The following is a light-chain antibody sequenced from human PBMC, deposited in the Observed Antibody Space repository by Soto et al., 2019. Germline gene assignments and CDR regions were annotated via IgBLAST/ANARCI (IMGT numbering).Light chain of an antibody. CDR2: GAS. J-gene: IGKJ1*01. CDR1: QSVSSSY. CDR3: QQYGSSPVT. V-gene: IGKV3-20*01. Sequence: EIVLTQSPGTLSLSPGERATLSCRASQSVSSSYLAWYQQKPGQAPRLLIYGASSRATGIPDRFSGSGSGTDFTLTISRLEPEEFAVYYCQQYGSSPVTFGKGTKVEIK.